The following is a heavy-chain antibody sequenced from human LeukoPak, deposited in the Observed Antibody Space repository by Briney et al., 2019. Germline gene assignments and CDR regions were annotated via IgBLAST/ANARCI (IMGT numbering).Heavy chain of an antibody. CDR1: RFTFSSYG. D-gene: IGHD6-13*01. CDR2: ISYDGSNK. V-gene: IGHV3-30*18. CDR3: AKDYGYSSSHPGYYFDY. J-gene: IGHJ4*02. Sequence: GGSLRLSCAASRFTFSSYGMHWVRQAPGKGLEWVAVISYDGSNKYYADSVKGRFTISRDNSKNTLYLQMNSLRAEDTAVYYCAKDYGYSSSHPGYYFDYWGRGTLVTVSS.